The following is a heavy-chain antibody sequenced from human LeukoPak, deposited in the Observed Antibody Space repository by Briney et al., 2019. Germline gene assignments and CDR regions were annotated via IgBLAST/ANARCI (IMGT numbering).Heavy chain of an antibody. J-gene: IGHJ4*02. CDR3: ARDSLGIELDY. CDR1: GFTFDDYG. CDR2: INSDGSST. Sequence: GRSLRLSCAASGFTFDDYGMHWVRQAPGKGLVWVSRINSDGSSTSYADSVKGRFTISRDNAKNTLYLQMNSLRAEDTAVYYCARDSLGIELDYWGQGTLVTVSS. V-gene: IGHV3-74*01. D-gene: IGHD3-16*01.